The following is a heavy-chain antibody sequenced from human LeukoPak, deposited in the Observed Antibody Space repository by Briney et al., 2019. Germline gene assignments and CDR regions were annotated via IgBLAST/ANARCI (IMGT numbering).Heavy chain of an antibody. D-gene: IGHD2/OR15-2a*01. CDR1: GYTFTNYV. Sequence: ASVKVSCKASGYTFTNYVMHWVRQAPGQRLECMGWINAGNGNTMYSQKFQGRVTITRDTTATTGYMELSSLRSEDTAVYYCARFGTTFPLDYWGQGTLVTVSS. J-gene: IGHJ4*02. V-gene: IGHV1-3*01. CDR3: ARFGTTFPLDY. CDR2: INAGNGNT.